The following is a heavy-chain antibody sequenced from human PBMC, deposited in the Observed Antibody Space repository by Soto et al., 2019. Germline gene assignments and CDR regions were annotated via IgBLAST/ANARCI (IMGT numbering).Heavy chain of an antibody. Sequence: ASVKVSCKASGYTFTSYGISWVRQAPGQGLEWMGWISAYNGNTNYAQKLQGRVTMTTDTSTSTVYMELSSLRSEDTAVYYCARDPSGVVIISGEGASYFDYWAQGTLVTVSS. CDR2: ISAYNGNT. CDR1: GYTFTSYG. V-gene: IGHV1-18*01. D-gene: IGHD3-3*01. J-gene: IGHJ4*02. CDR3: ARDPSGVVIISGEGASYFDY.